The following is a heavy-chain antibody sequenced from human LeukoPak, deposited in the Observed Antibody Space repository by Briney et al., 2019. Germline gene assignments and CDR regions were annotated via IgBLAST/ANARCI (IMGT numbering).Heavy chain of an antibody. CDR2: IYYSGST. CDR1: GGSISSYY. J-gene: IGHJ5*02. CDR3: ASSITIFGVVDP. V-gene: IGHV4-59*01. Sequence: PSETLSLTCTVSGGSISSYYWSWIRQPPGKGLEWIGYIYYSGSTNYNPSLKSRVTISVDTSKNQFSLKLSSVTAADTAVYYCASSITIFGVVDPWGQGTLVTVSS. D-gene: IGHD3-3*01.